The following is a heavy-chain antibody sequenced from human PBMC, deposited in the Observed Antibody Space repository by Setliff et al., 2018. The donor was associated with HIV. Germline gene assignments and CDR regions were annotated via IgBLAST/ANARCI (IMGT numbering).Heavy chain of an antibody. CDR3: ARGPPSRYCSGGSCYSFKGYFDY. J-gene: IGHJ4*02. CDR1: GGTFSSYA. CDR2: IIPIFGTA. D-gene: IGHD2-15*01. Sequence: ASVKVSCKASGGTFSSYAISWVRQAPGQGLEWMGGIIPIFGTANYAQKFQGRVTITTDESTSTVYMELSSLRSEDTAVYYCARGPPSRYCSGGSCYSFKGYFDYWGQGTLVTVSS. V-gene: IGHV1-69*05.